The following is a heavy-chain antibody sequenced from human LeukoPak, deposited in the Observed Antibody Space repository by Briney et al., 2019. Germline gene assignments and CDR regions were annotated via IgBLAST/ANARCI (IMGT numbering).Heavy chain of an antibody. CDR1: PGSLSSYY. CDR3: AVCSVTGRAFDM. Sequence: PSETLSLTCTVSPGSLSSYYWSWIRQPAGKGLEWLGRIYTSGSTNYNPSLKSRVTLSVDTSKNQFSLKLSSVTAADRAVYYCAVCSVTGRAFDMWGQGTMVTVSS. CDR2: IYTSGST. J-gene: IGHJ3*02. D-gene: IGHD3-10*02. V-gene: IGHV4-4*07.